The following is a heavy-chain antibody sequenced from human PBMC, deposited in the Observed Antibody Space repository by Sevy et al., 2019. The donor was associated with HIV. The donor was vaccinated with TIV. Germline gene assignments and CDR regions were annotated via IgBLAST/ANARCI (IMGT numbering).Heavy chain of an antibody. CDR3: ARGAYDFWSGYYTYYFDY. CDR1: GGSVSSGSYY. J-gene: IGHJ4*02. Sequence: SETLSLTCTVSGGSVSSGSYYWSWIRQPPGKGLEWIGYIYYSGSTNYNPSLKSRVTISVDTSKNQFSLKLGSVTAADTAVYYCARGAYDFWSGYYTYYFDYWGQGTLVTVSS. V-gene: IGHV4-61*01. D-gene: IGHD3-3*01. CDR2: IYYSGST.